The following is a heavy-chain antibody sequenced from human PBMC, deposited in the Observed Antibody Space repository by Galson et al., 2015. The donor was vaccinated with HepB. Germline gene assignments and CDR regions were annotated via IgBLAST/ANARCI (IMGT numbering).Heavy chain of an antibody. CDR3: ARADQCYYNNSGYY. CDR2: INPDSANT. Sequence: AVKVSCKASGYTFINFDMRWVRQAPGQRLEWMGLINPDSANTTYSQKFQGRVTITSDTSATTVYMELSSLRSEDTAVYYCARADQCYYNNSGYYWGQGSLVTVFS. V-gene: IGHV1-3*01. CDR1: GYTFINFD. D-gene: IGHD3-22*01. J-gene: IGHJ4*02.